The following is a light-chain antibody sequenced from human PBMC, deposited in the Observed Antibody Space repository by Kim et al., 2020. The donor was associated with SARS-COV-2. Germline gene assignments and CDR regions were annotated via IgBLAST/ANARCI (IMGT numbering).Light chain of an antibody. Sequence: QSVLTQPPSVSAAPGQKVTISCSGSSSNIGNYYLSWYQQFPGTAPKLLIYDNSKRPSGIPVRFSGSKSGTSATLAITGLQTGDEADYYCGTWDNTLSAGVFGGGTQLTVL. CDR2: DNS. CDR3: GTWDNTLSAGV. V-gene: IGLV1-51*01. CDR1: SSNIGNYY. J-gene: IGLJ2*01.